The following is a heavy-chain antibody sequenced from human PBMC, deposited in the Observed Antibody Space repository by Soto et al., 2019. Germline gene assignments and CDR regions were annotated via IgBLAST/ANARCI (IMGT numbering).Heavy chain of an antibody. D-gene: IGHD3-22*01. V-gene: IGHV3-23*01. CDR1: GFTFSSYA. J-gene: IGHJ4*02. CDR2: ISGSGGST. Sequence: GESLKISCAASGFTFSSYAMSWVRQAPGKGLEWVSAISGSGGSTYYADSVKGRFTISRDNSKNTLYLQMNSLRAEDTAVYYCAKRKTYYYDSSGYGETYYFDYWGQGTLVTVSS. CDR3: AKRKTYYYDSSGYGETYYFDY.